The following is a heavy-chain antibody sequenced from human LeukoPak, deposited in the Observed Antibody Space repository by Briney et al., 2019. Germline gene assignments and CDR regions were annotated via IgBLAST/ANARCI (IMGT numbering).Heavy chain of an antibody. Sequence: PGRSLRLSCVASGFTFSSHGMHWVRQAPGKGLEWVALMSYDGSNIKYADSVKGRFTISRDNSKNTLYLEMNSLRAEDTAVYYCAKRGFCSGGSCYSFHFDYWGQGTLDTVSP. CDR3: AKRGFCSGGSCYSFHFDY. D-gene: IGHD2-15*01. CDR2: MSYDGSNI. V-gene: IGHV3-30*18. J-gene: IGHJ4*02. CDR1: GFTFSSHG.